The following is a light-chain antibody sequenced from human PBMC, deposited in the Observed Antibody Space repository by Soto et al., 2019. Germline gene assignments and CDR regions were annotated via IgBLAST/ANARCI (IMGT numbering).Light chain of an antibody. CDR2: EVS. Sequence: QSVLTQPPSASGSPGQSVTISCTGTSSDVGGYKYVSWYQQHPGKAPKLILYEVSKRPSGVPDRFSGSKSGNTASLTVSGLQAEDEADYYCNSYAGSIYVFGNGTKVTLL. J-gene: IGLJ1*01. CDR1: SSDVGGYKY. V-gene: IGLV2-8*01. CDR3: NSYAGSIYV.